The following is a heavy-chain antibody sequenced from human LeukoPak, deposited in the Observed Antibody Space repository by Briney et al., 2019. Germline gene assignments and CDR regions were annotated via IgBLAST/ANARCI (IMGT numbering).Heavy chain of an antibody. CDR3: AREALGAGSGSYYNAAFDI. D-gene: IGHD3-10*01. CDR2: ISSSSSYI. CDR1: GFTFSSYS. J-gene: IGHJ3*02. Sequence: GGSLRLSCAASGFTFSSYSMNWVRQAPGKGLKWVSSISSSSSYIYYADSVKGRFTISRDNAKNSLYLQMNSLRAEDTAVYYCAREALGAGSGSYYNAAFDIWGQGTMVTVSS. V-gene: IGHV3-21*01.